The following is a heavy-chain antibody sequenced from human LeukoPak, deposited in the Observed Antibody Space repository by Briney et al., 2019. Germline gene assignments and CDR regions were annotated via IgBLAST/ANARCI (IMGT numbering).Heavy chain of an antibody. J-gene: IGHJ4*02. CDR2: IYYSGST. CDR3: ARGRVSMIVVFDY. D-gene: IGHD3-22*01. Sequence: TSETLSLTCTVSGGSISSGDYYWSWIRQPPGKGLEWIGYIYYSGSTNYNPSLKSRVTISVDTSKNQFSLKLSSVTAADTAVYYCARGRVSMIVVFDYWGQGTLVTVSS. V-gene: IGHV4-61*08. CDR1: GGSISSGDYY.